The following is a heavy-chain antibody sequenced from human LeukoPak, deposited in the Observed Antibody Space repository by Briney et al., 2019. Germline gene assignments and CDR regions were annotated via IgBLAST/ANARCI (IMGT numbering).Heavy chain of an antibody. CDR3: ARLESDGGGTDY. CDR2: MNPNSGNT. V-gene: IGHV1-8*01. J-gene: IGHJ4*02. CDR1: GYTFTSCD. Sequence: GASVKVSCKASGYTFTSCDINWVRQATGQGLEWMGWMNPNSGNTGYAQKFQGRVTMTRNTSISTAYMELSSLRSEDTAVYYCARLESDGGGTDYWGQGTLVTVYS. D-gene: IGHD2-21*01.